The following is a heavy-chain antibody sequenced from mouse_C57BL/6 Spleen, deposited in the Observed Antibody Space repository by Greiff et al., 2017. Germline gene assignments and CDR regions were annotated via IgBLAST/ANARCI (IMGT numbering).Heavy chain of an antibody. CDR1: GYAFTNYL. CDR2: INPGSGGT. V-gene: IGHV1-54*01. Sequence: QVQLQQSGAELVRPGTSVKVSCKASGYAFTNYLIEWVKQRPGQGLEWIGVINPGSGGTNYNEKFKGKATLTADNSSSTAYMQRSSLTSEDSAVYFCARYDPGAGGSCAYWGQGTLVTVAA. J-gene: IGHJ3*01. D-gene: IGHD2-12*01. CDR3: ARYDPGAGGSCAY.